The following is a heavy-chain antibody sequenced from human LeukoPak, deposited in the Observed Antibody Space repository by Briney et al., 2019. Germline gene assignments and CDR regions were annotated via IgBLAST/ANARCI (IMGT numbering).Heavy chain of an antibody. D-gene: IGHD2-2*01. CDR3: AGEVPAAMPY. Sequence: SETLSLTCTVSGGSISSYYWSWIRQPPGKGLEWIAYIHYTGSTNYNPSLKSRVTISVDTSKNQFSLKLSSVTAADTAVYYCAGEVPAAMPYWGQGTLVTVSS. V-gene: IGHV4-59*12. J-gene: IGHJ4*02. CDR1: GGSISSYY. CDR2: IHYTGST.